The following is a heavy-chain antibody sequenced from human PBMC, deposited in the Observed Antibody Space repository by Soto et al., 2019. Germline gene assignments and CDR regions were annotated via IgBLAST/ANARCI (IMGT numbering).Heavy chain of an antibody. D-gene: IGHD5-18*01. CDR1: GFTFSVFG. V-gene: IGHV3-30*03. Sequence: QVHLVESGGGVVQPGGSLRLSCAASGFTFSVFGMHWVRQAPGKGPEWVAVISHEGNSKHYADSVKGRFTISRDNAKRSLYLQMNSLRAEDTAVYYCARDFYGGYTYGPGDYWGQGALVAVSS. J-gene: IGHJ4*02. CDR3: ARDFYGGYTYGPGDY. CDR2: ISHEGNSK.